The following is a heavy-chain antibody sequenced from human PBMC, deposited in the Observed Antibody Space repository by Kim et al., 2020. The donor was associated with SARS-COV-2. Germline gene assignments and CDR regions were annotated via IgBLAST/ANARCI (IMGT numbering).Heavy chain of an antibody. D-gene: IGHD3-3*01. CDR3: ARDPIPYYDFWSGYYSCGYFDP. Sequence: SETLSLTCTVSGYSISSGYYWGWIRQPPGKGLEWIGSIYHSGSTYYNPSLKSRVTISVDTSKNQFSLKLSSVTAADTAVYYCARDPIPYYDFWSGYYSCGYFDPWGQGTLVTVSS. CDR2: IYHSGST. J-gene: IGHJ5*02. CDR1: GYSISSGYY. V-gene: IGHV4-38-2*02.